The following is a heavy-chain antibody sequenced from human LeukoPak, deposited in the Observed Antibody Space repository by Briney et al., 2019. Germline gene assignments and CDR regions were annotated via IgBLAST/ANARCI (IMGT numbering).Heavy chain of an antibody. CDR2: INGNGAAT. J-gene: IGHJ6*03. Sequence: PGGSLRLSCVASGFTFNNCAMHWVRQASGKGLEWVSTINGNGAATYYADSFKGRFLISRDDSKSTVYLRMNKLRVEDSGLYYCANGLAASGNFLLRDYYYFIDVWGKGTTV. V-gene: IGHV3-23*01. CDR3: ANGLAASGNFLLRDYYYFIDV. D-gene: IGHD1-26*01. CDR1: GFTFNNCA.